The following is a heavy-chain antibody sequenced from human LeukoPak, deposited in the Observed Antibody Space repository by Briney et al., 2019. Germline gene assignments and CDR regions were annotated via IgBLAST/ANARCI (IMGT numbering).Heavy chain of an antibody. CDR3: ARDERYCSSTSCYTGRDGFDY. CDR2: ISAYNGNT. D-gene: IGHD2-2*02. Sequence: ASVKVSCKASGYTFTSYGISWGRQAPGQGLELVGWISAYNGNTNYAQKLRGRVTMTTDTSTSTTYMELRSLRSDDTAVYYCARDERYCSSTSCYTGRDGFDYWGQGTLVTVSS. CDR1: GYTFTSYG. V-gene: IGHV1-18*01. J-gene: IGHJ4*02.